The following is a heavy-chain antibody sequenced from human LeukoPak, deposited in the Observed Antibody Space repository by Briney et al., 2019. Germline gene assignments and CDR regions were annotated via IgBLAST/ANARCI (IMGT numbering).Heavy chain of an antibody. CDR3: ARAVRYDDSSGYHFDY. V-gene: IGHV3-11*05. CDR2: ISSSSSYT. D-gene: IGHD3-22*01. J-gene: IGHJ4*02. CDR1: GFTFSDYY. Sequence: GGSLRLSCAASGFTFSDYYMSWIRQAPGKGLEWVSYISSSSSYTNYADSVKGRFTISRDNAKNSLYLQMNSLRAEDTAVYYCARAVRYDDSSGYHFDYWGQGTLVTVSP.